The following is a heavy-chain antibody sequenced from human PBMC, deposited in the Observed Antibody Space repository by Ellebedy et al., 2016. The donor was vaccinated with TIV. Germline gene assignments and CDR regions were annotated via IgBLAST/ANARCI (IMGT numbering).Heavy chain of an antibody. V-gene: IGHV3-48*02. Sequence: GESLKISCAASGLTFSSHIMNWVRQAPGKGLEWVSCIGTTGNTVYYADSVKGRFTISKDNAMNSLYLEMNSLRHEDTAVYYCTRVRGTYAYGMDVWGQGTTVTVSS. D-gene: IGHD3-16*01. J-gene: IGHJ6*02. CDR1: GLTFSSHI. CDR2: IGTTGNTV. CDR3: TRVRGTYAYGMDV.